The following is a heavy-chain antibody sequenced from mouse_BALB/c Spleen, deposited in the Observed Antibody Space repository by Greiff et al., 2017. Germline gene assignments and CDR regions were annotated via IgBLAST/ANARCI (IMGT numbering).Heavy chain of an antibody. CDR2: IYPGNSDT. V-gene: IGHV1-5*01. D-gene: IGHD1-1*01. CDR3: TREEKIITAVDAMDY. J-gene: IGHJ4*01. CDR1: GYTFTSYW. Sequence: VQLQQSGTVLARPGASVKMSCKASGYTFTSYWMHWVKQRPGQGLEWIGAIYPGNSDTSYNQKFKGKAKLTAVTSTSTAYMELSSLTNEDSAVYYCTREEKIITAVDAMDYWGQGTSVTVSS.